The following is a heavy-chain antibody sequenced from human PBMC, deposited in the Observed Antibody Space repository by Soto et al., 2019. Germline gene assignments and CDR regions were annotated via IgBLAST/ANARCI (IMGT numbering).Heavy chain of an antibody. D-gene: IGHD6-13*01. Sequence: TLSLTCAVYGGSFSGYYWSWIRQPPGKGLEWIGEINHSGSTNYNPSLKSRVTISVDTSKNELSLKLSSVTAADTAVYYCARPAIPATVSAFDYWGQGTPVTVSS. J-gene: IGHJ4*02. CDR1: GGSFSGYY. V-gene: IGHV4-34*01. CDR3: ARPAIPATVSAFDY. CDR2: INHSGST.